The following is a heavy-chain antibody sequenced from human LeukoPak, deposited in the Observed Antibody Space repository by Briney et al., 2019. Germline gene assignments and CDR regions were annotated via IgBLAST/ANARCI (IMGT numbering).Heavy chain of an antibody. J-gene: IGHJ4*02. D-gene: IGHD6-19*01. V-gene: IGHV3-33*01. Sequence: GGSLRLSCEVSGFIFSNYGMHWVRQAPGKGLEWVALIWYDGRTKFHADSVRGRFTISRDNSANTLYLQMSSLRVEDTAVYYCAREWGRIAVAGGPGYWGQGAPVTVS. CDR1: GFIFSNYG. CDR2: IWYDGRTK. CDR3: AREWGRIAVAGGPGY.